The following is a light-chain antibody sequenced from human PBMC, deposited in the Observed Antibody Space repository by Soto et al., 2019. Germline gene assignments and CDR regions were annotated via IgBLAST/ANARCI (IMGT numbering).Light chain of an antibody. CDR2: EAS. CDR3: QQRSNWLT. V-gene: IGKV3-11*01. Sequence: EIVLTQSPATLSVSPGERATLSCRASQSVSSYLAWYQQKPGQAPRLLIYEASNRATGIPARFSGSGSGTDFTLTISSLEPEDFAVYYCQQRSNWLTFGGGTKVEIK. CDR1: QSVSSY. J-gene: IGKJ4*01.